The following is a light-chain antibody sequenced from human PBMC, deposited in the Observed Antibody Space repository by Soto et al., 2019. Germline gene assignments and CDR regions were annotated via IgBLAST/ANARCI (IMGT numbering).Light chain of an antibody. CDR1: QSVSSN. J-gene: IGKJ1*01. CDR2: GAS. V-gene: IGKV3-15*01. Sequence: EIVMTQSPATLSVSPGERATLSFRASQSVSSNLAWYQQKPGQAPRLLIYGASTRATGIPARFSGSGSGTECTRTISSRQSEEFAVYYWQQYNNWLGTFGQGTKVEIK. CDR3: QQYNNWLGT.